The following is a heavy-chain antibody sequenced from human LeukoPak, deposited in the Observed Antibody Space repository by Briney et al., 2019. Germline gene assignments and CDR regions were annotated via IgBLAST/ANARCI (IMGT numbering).Heavy chain of an antibody. J-gene: IGHJ6*03. CDR3: AREGGVYYYIDV. CDR1: GHSVSSNNAA. CDR2: TYYRSKWGN. D-gene: IGHD3-16*01. V-gene: IGHV6-1*01. Sequence: SHTLSLIYAFSGHSVSSNNAAWPWIRHSPSNGLEWLGRTYYRSKWGNDYAVSVKSRVTIHPDTSKNQFSLQLNSRTPEDAGVYYCAREGGVYYYIDVWGKGTTVTVSS.